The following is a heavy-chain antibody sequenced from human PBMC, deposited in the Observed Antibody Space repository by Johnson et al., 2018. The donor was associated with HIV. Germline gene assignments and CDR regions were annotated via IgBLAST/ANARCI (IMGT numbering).Heavy chain of an antibody. Sequence: QVQLVESGGGVVQPGRSLRLSCAASGFTFSSYAMHWVRQAPGKGLAWVAVISYDGSDKYYADSVKGRFTISRDNSKNTLYLQMNSLRAEDTAVYYCAKGPQGIATPDAFDIWGQGTMVTVSS. CDR1: GFTFSSYA. V-gene: IGHV3-30*04. J-gene: IGHJ3*02. CDR2: ISYDGSDK. CDR3: AKGPQGIATPDAFDI. D-gene: IGHD2-21*01.